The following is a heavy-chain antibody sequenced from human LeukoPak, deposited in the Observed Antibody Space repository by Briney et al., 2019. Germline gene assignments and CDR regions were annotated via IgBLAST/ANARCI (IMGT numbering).Heavy chain of an antibody. CDR3: TTDLRYSSSWYDY. CDR1: GFTFSNAW. J-gene: IGHJ4*02. CDR2: IKSKTDGGTT. D-gene: IGHD6-13*01. V-gene: IGHV3-15*01. Sequence: GGSLRLSCAASGFTFSNAWMSWVRQAPGKGLEWVGRIKSKTDGGTTDYAAPVKGRFSISRDDSKNTLYLQMNSLKSEDTAVYYCTTDLRYSSSWYDYWGQGTLVTVSS.